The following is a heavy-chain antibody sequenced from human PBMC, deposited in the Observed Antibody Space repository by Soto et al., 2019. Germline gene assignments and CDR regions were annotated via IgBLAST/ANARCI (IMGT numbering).Heavy chain of an antibody. CDR1: GGTFSSYA. CDR3: ARESSSPNYYYYGMDV. D-gene: IGHD6-6*01. CDR2: IIPLLNTP. Sequence: QVQLVQSGAEVKKPGSSVKVSCRASGGTFSSYAVSWVRQAPGQGLEWMGVIIPLLNTPKYVQKFQGRVTITGDASATTAYMELSRLRSEDTAVYYCARESSSPNYYYYGMDVWGQGTTVTVSS. V-gene: IGHV1-69*01. J-gene: IGHJ6*02.